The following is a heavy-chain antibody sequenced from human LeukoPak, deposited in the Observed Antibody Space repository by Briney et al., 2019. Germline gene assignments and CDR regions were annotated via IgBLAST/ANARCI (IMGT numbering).Heavy chain of an antibody. CDR2: ISNSGGST. CDR1: GFTFSSYA. D-gene: IGHD4-17*01. V-gene: IGHV3-23*01. CDR3: AKAGPRKDYEVDY. J-gene: IGHJ4*02. Sequence: PGGSLRLSCAASGFTFSSYAMSWVRQAPGKGLEWVSTISNSGGSTYYADSVKGRFTISRDNSKNTLHLQMNSLRAEDTAIYYCAKAGPRKDYEVDYWGQGTLVTASS.